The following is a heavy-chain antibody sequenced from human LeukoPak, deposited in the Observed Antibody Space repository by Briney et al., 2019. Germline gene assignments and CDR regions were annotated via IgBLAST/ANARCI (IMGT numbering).Heavy chain of an antibody. CDR3: ARDYRTYYYDSSGPDY. Sequence: PGGSLRLSCAASGFTFSSYWMHWVRQAPGKGLVWVSRINSDGSSTSYADSVKGRFTISRDNAKNTLYLQMNSLRAEDTAVYYCARDYRTYYYDSSGPDYWGQGTLVTVSS. D-gene: IGHD3-22*01. J-gene: IGHJ4*02. CDR2: INSDGSST. V-gene: IGHV3-74*01. CDR1: GFTFSSYW.